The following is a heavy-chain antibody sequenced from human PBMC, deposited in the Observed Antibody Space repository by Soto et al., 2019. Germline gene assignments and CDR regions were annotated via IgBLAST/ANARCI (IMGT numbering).Heavy chain of an antibody. CDR3: ARGAALYAFDL. CDR1: GFTFSSYS. J-gene: IGHJ3*01. D-gene: IGHD6-25*01. CDR2: ISSSSSNTI. V-gene: IGHV3-48*01. Sequence: GGSLRLSCAASGFTFSSYSMNWVRQAPGKGLEWVSYISSSSSNTIYYADSVKGRFTISRDNAKNSLYLQMNSLRAEDTAVYYCARGAALYAFDLWGQGTMVTVSS.